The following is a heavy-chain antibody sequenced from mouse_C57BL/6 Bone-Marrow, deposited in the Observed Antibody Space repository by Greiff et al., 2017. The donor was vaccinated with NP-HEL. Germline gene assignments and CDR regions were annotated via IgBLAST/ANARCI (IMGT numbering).Heavy chain of an antibody. V-gene: IGHV5-17*01. CDR3: AIVPFAY. Sequence: EVKVVESGGGLVKPGGSLKLSCAASGFTFSDYGMHWVRQAPEKGLEWVAYISSGSSTIYYADTVKGRFTISRDNAKNTLFLQMTSLRSEDTAMYYCAIVPFAYWGQGTLVTVSA. D-gene: IGHD2-12*01. CDR1: GFTFSDYG. J-gene: IGHJ3*01. CDR2: ISSGSSTI.